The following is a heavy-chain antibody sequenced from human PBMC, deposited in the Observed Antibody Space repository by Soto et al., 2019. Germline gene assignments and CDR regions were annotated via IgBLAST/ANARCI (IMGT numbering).Heavy chain of an antibody. V-gene: IGHV1-69*06. Sequence: ASVKVSCKASGCTFSSYAISWVRQAPGQGLEWMGGIIPIFGTANYAQKFQGRVTITADKSTSTAYMELSSLRSEDTAVYYCAGDPLFLPSGSYYFDYWGQGTLVTVSS. CDR1: GCTFSSYA. CDR3: AGDPLFLPSGSYYFDY. J-gene: IGHJ4*02. D-gene: IGHD1-26*01. CDR2: IIPIFGTA.